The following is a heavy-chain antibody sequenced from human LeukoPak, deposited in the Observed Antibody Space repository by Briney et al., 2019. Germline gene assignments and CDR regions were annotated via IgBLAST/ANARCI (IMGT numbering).Heavy chain of an antibody. CDR3: AKADPAYYDFWSGYYLLDY. CDR1: GFTFSSHA. V-gene: IGHV3-23*01. D-gene: IGHD3-3*01. Sequence: GGSLRLSCAASGFTFSSHAMSWVRQAPGKGLEWVSAISGSGGSTYYADSEKGRFTISRDNSKNTLYLQMNSLRAEDTAVYYCAKADPAYYDFWSGYYLLDYWGQGTLVTVSS. J-gene: IGHJ4*02. CDR2: ISGSGGST.